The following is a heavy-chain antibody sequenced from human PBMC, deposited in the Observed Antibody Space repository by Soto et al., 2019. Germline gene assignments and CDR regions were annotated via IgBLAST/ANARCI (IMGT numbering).Heavy chain of an antibody. J-gene: IGHJ4*02. D-gene: IGHD3-22*01. CDR3: ARDPSEYYDSSGPHFDY. V-gene: IGHV3-30-3*01. CDR2: ISYDGSNK. Sequence: PGGSLRLSCAASGFTFSSYAMHWVRQAPGKGLEWVAVISYDGSNKYYADSVKGRFTISRDNSKNTLYLQMNSLRAEDTAVYYCARDPSEYYDSSGPHFDYWGQGTLVTVSS. CDR1: GFTFSSYA.